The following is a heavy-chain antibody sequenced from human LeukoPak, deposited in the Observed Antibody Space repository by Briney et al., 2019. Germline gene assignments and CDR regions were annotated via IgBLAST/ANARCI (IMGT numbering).Heavy chain of an antibody. D-gene: IGHD1-14*01. CDR1: GFTFSNHW. V-gene: IGHV3-7*01. CDR3: ARDSYRALEY. CDR2: INQDGSER. Sequence: PGGSLRLSCAVSGFTFSNHWMSWVRQAPGKGLEWVAHINQDGSERYYVDSVKGRFIVSRDNAKNSLYLQMNSPRADDTAVYYCARDSYRALEYWGQGTLVIVSS. J-gene: IGHJ4*02.